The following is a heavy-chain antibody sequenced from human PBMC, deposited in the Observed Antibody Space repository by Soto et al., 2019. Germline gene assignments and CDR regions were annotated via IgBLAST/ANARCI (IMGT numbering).Heavy chain of an antibody. CDR2: LSASNGNT. D-gene: IGHD2-8*02. J-gene: IGHJ6*02. Sequence: DSVWVSCKTSGDTFTSYGFSWVRPAPGQGLECMGWLSASNGNTNYAQKLQGRVTMTTDTSPGKAYMVLRSLRSDDTATYYCGGDSVVYLRGGMCYQRYYSCTLDILG. CDR3: GGDSVVYLRGGMCYQRYYSCTLDI. V-gene: IGHV1-18*01. CDR1: GDTFTSYG.